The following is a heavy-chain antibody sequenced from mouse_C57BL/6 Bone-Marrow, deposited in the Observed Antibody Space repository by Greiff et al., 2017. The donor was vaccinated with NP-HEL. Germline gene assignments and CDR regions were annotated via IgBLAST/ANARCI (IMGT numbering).Heavy chain of an antibody. CDR2: IYPGSGNT. Sequence: VKLVESGAELVRPGASVKLSCKASGYTFTDYYINWVKQTPGQGLEWIARIYPGSGNTSSNEKLTGKVTLTAAKSSSTAYMQLSSLTSEDSAVYCYARGPIYFCGSSAMDYWGQGTSVTVSS. CDR1: GYTFTDYY. J-gene: IGHJ4*01. V-gene: IGHV1-76*01. CDR3: ARGPIYFCGSSAMDY. D-gene: IGHD1-1*01.